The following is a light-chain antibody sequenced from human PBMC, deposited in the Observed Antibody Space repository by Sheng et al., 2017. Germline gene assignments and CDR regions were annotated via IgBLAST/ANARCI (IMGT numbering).Light chain of an antibody. CDR1: QSISSN. CDR2: GAS. V-gene: IGKV3-15*01. Sequence: ETVMTQSPATLSVSPGEGATLSCRASQSISSNLAWYQQKPGQAPRLLIFGASSRGTGIPARFSGSGSGTEFTLTISSLEPEDFAVYYCQQRANWPLTFGGGTKVEIK. J-gene: IGKJ4*01. CDR3: QQRANWPLT.